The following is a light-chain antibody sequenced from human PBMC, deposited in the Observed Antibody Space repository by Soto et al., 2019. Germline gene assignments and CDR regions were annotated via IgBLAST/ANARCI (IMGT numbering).Light chain of an antibody. CDR1: QSVRNDH. Sequence: ILLPPSPGTLSLSPGERATLSCRASQSVRNDHVAWYQQKTGQAPRLLISRAVTRAIGIPDRFSGSGSGTDFTLTISRLEPEDFAVYYCQQYGSSGTFGQGTKVDIK. J-gene: IGKJ1*01. CDR3: QQYGSSGT. V-gene: IGKV3-20*01. CDR2: RAV.